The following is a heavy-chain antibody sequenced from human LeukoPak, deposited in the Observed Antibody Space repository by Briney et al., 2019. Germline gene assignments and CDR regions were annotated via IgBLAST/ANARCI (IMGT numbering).Heavy chain of an antibody. CDR3: ARDVGSSWCFDY. CDR1: GYTFTGHY. J-gene: IGHJ4*02. CDR2: INPNSGGT. V-gene: IGHV1-2*02. Sequence: ASVKVSCKASGYTFTGHYIHWVRQAPGQGLEWMGWINPNSGGTNYAQNFQGRVTMTRDTSMSTAYMELSRLRSDDTAVYHCARDVGSSWCFDYWGQGTLVTVSS. D-gene: IGHD6-13*01.